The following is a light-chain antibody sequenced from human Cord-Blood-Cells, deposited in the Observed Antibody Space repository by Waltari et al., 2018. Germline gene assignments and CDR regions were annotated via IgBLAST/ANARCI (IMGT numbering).Light chain of an antibody. Sequence: QSALTQPAFVSGSPGQSFTISCTGTSTDVRSYNLVSWYQQHPGKAPKLMIYESSKRPSVVSNRFAGCKSGHTPSATTAGLQGAKEANYDYCSLAGRGPGVFGGG. J-gene: IGLJ3*02. CDR3: CSLAGRGPGV. CDR2: ESS. V-gene: IGLV2-23*01. CDR1: STDVRSYNL.